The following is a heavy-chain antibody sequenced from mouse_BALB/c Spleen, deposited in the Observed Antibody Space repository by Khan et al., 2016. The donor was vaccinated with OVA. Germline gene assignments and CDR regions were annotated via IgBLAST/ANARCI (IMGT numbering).Heavy chain of an antibody. V-gene: IGHV2-6-7*01. J-gene: IGHJ4*01. CDR1: GFSLTGYG. CDR3: ARAYYGNYREAMDY. D-gene: IGHD2-10*01. CDR2: IWGDGST. Sequence: QVQLKQSGPGLVAPSQSLSITCTVSGFSLTGYGVNWVRQPPGKGLEWLGMIWGDGSTDYNSALKSRLNLSKDNSKSQVFLKMNILQTDDTARYNCARAYYGNYREAMDYWGHGTSVTVSS.